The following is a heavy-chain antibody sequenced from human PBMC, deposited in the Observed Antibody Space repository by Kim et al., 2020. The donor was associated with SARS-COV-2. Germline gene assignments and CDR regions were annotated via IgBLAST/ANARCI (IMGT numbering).Heavy chain of an antibody. CDR3: ARGKGYCSGCNCCLDY. V-gene: IGHV3-33*05. CDR2: ISYDGSNR. Sequence: GGSLRLSCAASGFTFSSYGMHWVRQAPGKGLESVAIISYDGSNRYYTDSVKGRFTISRDNSKNTLYLQMSSLRAEDTAVYYCARGKGYCSGCNCCLDYWCQGTLVTVYS. CDR1: GFTFSSYG. D-gene: IGHD2-15*01. J-gene: IGHJ4*02.